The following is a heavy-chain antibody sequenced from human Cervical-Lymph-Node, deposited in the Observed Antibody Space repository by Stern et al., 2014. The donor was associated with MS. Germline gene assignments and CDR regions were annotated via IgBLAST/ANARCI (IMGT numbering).Heavy chain of an antibody. CDR2: IYPKSGDS. CDR1: GYTFTDYY. Sequence: VQLVQSAAEVKKPGASVKVSCKSFGYTFTDYYFHLVRQAPGQGLEWMGRIYPKSGDSISAPKFQGRVIMTRDTSIRTLYLELNRLRPDDTAVYYCARGLGATAFDFWGQGTLVTVSS. V-gene: IGHV1-2*06. J-gene: IGHJ4*02. CDR3: ARGLGATAFDF. D-gene: IGHD1-26*01.